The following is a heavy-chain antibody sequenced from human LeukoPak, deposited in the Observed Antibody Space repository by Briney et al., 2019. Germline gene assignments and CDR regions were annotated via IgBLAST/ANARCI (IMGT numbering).Heavy chain of an antibody. V-gene: IGHV3-73*01. CDR3: SSDSSWSPNTLTN. CDR2: IRSKANNYAT. Sequence: GGSLKLSCAASGFTFSGSAAHWVRQASGKGLEWVGRIRSKANNYATGYAASVNGRFTLSRDDSKNTAYLQMNSLKTEDTAVYYSSSDSSWSPNTLTNWGQGTLVTVSS. D-gene: IGHD6-6*01. CDR1: GFTFSGSA. J-gene: IGHJ4*02.